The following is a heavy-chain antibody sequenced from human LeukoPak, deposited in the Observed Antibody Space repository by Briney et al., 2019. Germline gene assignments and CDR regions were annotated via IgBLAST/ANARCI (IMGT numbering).Heavy chain of an antibody. Sequence: GASLRLYCAASGLTFSSYWMHWVRQAPGKGLVWVSRINSDGSSTSYADPVKGRFTISRDNAKNTLYLQMNSLRAEDTAVYYCARASRYCSSTSCYPKYWGQGTLVTVSS. D-gene: IGHD2-2*01. J-gene: IGHJ4*02. V-gene: IGHV3-74*01. CDR1: GLTFSSYW. CDR2: INSDGSST. CDR3: ARASRYCSSTSCYPKY.